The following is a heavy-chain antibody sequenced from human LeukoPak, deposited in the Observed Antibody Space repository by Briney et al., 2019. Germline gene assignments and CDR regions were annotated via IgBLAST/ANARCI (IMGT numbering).Heavy chain of an antibody. V-gene: IGHV3-53*01. Sequence: GGSLRLSCAASGFTVSSNYMSWVRQAPGKGLEWVSVIYSGGSTYYADSVKGRFTISRDNSKNTLYLQMNSLRAEDTAVYYCARDKTSRIFGAGRKYGMDVWGQGTTVTVSS. CDR2: IYSGGST. D-gene: IGHD3-3*01. CDR1: GFTVSSNY. CDR3: ARDKTSRIFGAGRKYGMDV. J-gene: IGHJ6*02.